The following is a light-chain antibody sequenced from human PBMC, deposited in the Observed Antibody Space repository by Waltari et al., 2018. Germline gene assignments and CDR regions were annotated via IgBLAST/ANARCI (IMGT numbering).Light chain of an antibody. V-gene: IGLV1-44*01. CDR3: ASWDDTLNGPV. CDR2: NNN. Sequence: QSVLTQPPSASGAPGQRVTISCSASSSTVGGNPVSWYQQLPGTAPKLLIRNNNRSPAGVPKRISGTKSGTSTSLAISGIQSEDEAYYYCASWDDTLNGPVFGGVTKLTVL. J-gene: IGLJ3*02. CDR1: SSTVGGNP.